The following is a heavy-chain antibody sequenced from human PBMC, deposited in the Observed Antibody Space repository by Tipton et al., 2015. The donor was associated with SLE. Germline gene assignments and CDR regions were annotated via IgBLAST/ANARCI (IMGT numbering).Heavy chain of an antibody. Sequence: TLSLTCTVSGGSISSHYWRWIRQAPGKGLEWFGDIYYSGSTNYNPSLKSRVTISVDTSKNQFPLKLSSVTAADTAVYYCAGLYYYDSSGYYGVHAFDIWGQGTMVTVSS. CDR1: GGSISSHY. V-gene: IGHV4-59*11. CDR3: AGLYYYDSSGYYGVHAFDI. J-gene: IGHJ3*02. D-gene: IGHD3-22*01. CDR2: IYYSGST.